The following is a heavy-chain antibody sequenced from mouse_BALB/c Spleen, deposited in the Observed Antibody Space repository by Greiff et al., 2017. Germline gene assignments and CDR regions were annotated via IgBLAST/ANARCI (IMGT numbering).Heavy chain of an antibody. CDR2: ILPGSGST. J-gene: IGHJ4*01. D-gene: IGHD2-13*01. CDR1: GYTFSSYW. V-gene: IGHV1-9*01. CDR3: ARERTRQRDYAMDY. Sequence: QVQLQQSGAELMKPGASVKISCKATGYTFSSYWIEWVKQRPGHGLEWIGEILPGSGSTNYNEKFKGKATFTADTSSNTAYMQLSSLTSEDSAVYSGARERTRQRDYAMDYWGQGTSVTVSS.